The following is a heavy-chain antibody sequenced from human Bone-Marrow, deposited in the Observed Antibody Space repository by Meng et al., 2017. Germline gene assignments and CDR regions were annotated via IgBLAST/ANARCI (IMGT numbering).Heavy chain of an antibody. D-gene: IGHD6-25*01. Sequence: ASVKVSCKTSGYTFIAHYILWVRQAPGQGLEWMGWMNPNTGDTEYAQKFQGRVTMSRDTSISTAYMELSGLRSDDTAMYYCARDEDISAAGKLFGDYWGQGTLVTVSS. CDR3: ARDEDISAAGKLFGDY. J-gene: IGHJ4*02. CDR2: MNPNTGDT. CDR1: GYTFIAHY. V-gene: IGHV1-2*02.